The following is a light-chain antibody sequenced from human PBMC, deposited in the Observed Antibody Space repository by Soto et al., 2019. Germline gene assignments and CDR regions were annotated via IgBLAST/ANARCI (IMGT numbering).Light chain of an antibody. V-gene: IGKV1-5*01. CDR3: QQYSSYSAWT. CDR2: DAS. Sequence: DIQMTQSPPTLSASVGDRVTITCRASQSISTWLAWYQQKPGKAPKLLIYDASSLQSGVPPRFSGSGSGTEFTLTIRSLQPDDIATYYCQQYSSYSAWTFGEGTKVDIK. CDR1: QSISTW. J-gene: IGKJ1*01.